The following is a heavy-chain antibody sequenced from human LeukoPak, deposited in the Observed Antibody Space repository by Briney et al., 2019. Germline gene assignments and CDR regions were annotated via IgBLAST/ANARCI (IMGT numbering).Heavy chain of an antibody. CDR3: ARRAATERGHSYGLDY. J-gene: IGHJ4*02. CDR2: ISSSSSRYI. D-gene: IGHD5-18*01. Sequence: PGGSLRLSCEVSGFTFSRYHMNWVRQAPGKGLEGVSSISSSSSRYIYYADSMTGRFTISRNNAKKSLYLQMHSVRAEDTAIYYCARRAATERGHSYGLDYWGQGTLVTVSS. CDR1: GFTFSRYH. V-gene: IGHV3-21*01.